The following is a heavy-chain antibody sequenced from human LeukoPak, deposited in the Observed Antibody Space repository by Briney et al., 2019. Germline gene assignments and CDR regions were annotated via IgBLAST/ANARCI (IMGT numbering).Heavy chain of an antibody. CDR1: SGSISSGDYY. V-gene: IGHV4-30-4*08. CDR2: IYYSGST. D-gene: IGHD1-26*01. Sequence: PSETLSLTCTVSSGSISSGDYYWSWIRQPPGKGLEWIGNIYYSGSTYYNPSLKSRVTISVDTSKNQFSLKLSSVTAADTAVYYCASAKGYSGTTEGWFDPWGQGTLVTVSS. J-gene: IGHJ5*02. CDR3: ASAKGYSGTTEGWFDP.